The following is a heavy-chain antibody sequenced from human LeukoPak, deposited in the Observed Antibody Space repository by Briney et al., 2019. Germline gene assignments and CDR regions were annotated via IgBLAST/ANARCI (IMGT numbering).Heavy chain of an antibody. J-gene: IGHJ4*02. D-gene: IGHD4-17*01. Sequence: PGGSLRLSCAASGFTFSSYDMHWVRQATGKGLEWVSAIGTAGDTYYPGSVKGRFTISRENVKNSLYLQMNSLRAGDTAVYYCAGGSRYGDYGFPNFDYWGQGTLVTVSS. V-gene: IGHV3-13*01. CDR1: GFTFSSYD. CDR3: AGGSRYGDYGFPNFDY. CDR2: IGTAGDT.